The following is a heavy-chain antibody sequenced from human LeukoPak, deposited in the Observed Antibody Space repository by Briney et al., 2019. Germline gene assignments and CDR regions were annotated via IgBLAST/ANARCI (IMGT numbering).Heavy chain of an antibody. CDR3: ARLVAQYYYYYGMDV. V-gene: IGHV4-34*01. Sequence: SETLSLTCAVYGGSFSGYYWSWIRQPPGKGLEWIGEINHSASTNYNPSLKSRVTISVDTSKNQFSLKLSSVTAADTAVYYCARLVAQYYYYYGMDVWGQGTTVTVSS. J-gene: IGHJ6*02. CDR2: INHSAST. D-gene: IGHD5-12*01. CDR1: GGSFSGYY.